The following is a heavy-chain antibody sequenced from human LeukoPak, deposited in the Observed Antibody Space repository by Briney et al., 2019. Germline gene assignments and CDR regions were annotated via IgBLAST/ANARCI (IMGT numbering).Heavy chain of an antibody. Sequence: KTSETLSLTCTVSGGSISSYCWSWVRQPPGKGPEWIGYIYTSGSTDYNPSLKSRVTMSVGTSKNQLSMELRFLTAADTAVYYCATSYDAKTAPYDLWGQGTQVTVSS. V-gene: IGHV4-4*09. CDR2: IYTSGST. J-gene: IGHJ5*02. CDR3: ATSYDAKTAPYDL. CDR1: GGSISSYC. D-gene: IGHD3-3*01.